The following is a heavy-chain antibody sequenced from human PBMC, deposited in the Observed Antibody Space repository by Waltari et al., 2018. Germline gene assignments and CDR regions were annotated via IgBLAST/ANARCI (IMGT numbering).Heavy chain of an antibody. Sequence: QVQLVESGGGVVQPGRSLRLSCAASEFTFSTYAMTWVRQAPGKGLEWVAVISYNARNIYYVDSVKGRFTISRDNSKKPLYLQMDSLRAEDTAVYYCARDYCDRTYCHGMDVWGQGTTVTVSS. CDR3: ARDYCDRTYCHGMDV. V-gene: IGHV3-30*04. D-gene: IGHD2-21*01. J-gene: IGHJ6*02. CDR2: ISYNARNI. CDR1: EFTFSTYA.